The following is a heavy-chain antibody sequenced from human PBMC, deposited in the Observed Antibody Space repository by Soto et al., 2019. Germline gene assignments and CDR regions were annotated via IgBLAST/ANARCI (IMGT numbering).Heavy chain of an antibody. CDR3: ARQGSY. CDR1: GVSICSTGYN. J-gene: IGHJ4*02. CDR2: LDYSGTA. Sequence: SETLSLTCNVSGVSICSTGYNGGWIRQPPGKGLEWSGTLDYSGTAHYNPSLKRRINMSADPSKNQVSLTLTSVTAADTGVYYCARQGSYWGQGALVTVSS. V-gene: IGHV4-39*01.